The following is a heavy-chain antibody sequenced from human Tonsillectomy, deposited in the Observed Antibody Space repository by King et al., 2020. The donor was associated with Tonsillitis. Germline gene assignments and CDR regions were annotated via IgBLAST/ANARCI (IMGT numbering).Heavy chain of an antibody. V-gene: IGHV1-46*01. CDR2: INPSGGST. Sequence: QVQLVQSGAEVKKPGASVKVSCKASGYTFTSYYMHWVRQAPGQGLEWMGIINPSGGSTTYAQRFQGRVTMTRDTSTSTVYMELSSLRSEDTAVYYCARAGGSYRGYLDYWGQGTLVTVSS. J-gene: IGHJ4*02. CDR1: GYTFTSYY. CDR3: ARAGGSYRGYLDY. D-gene: IGHD1-26*01.